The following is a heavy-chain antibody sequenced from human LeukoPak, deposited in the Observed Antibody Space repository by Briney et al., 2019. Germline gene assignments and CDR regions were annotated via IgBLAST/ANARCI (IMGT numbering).Heavy chain of an antibody. CDR2: ISSSSNTI. CDR3: ARGLHLPDYLSPY. V-gene: IGHV3-48*01. D-gene: IGHD4-11*01. J-gene: IGHJ4*02. Sequence: PGGSLRLPCAASGFIFSDYSMNWVRPAPGKGLEWISYISSSSNTIYYADSVKGRFTISRDNAKNALYLQMNSLRAEDTAVYYCARGLHLPDYLSPYWGQGTLVTVSS. CDR1: GFIFSDYS.